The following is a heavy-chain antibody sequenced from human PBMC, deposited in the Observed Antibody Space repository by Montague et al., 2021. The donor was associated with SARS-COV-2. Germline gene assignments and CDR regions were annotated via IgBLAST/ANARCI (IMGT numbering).Heavy chain of an antibody. Sequence: CAISGDSVSSNIATWNWIRQSPSRGLAWLGGTYYRSKWYNDYAEXVKSRITIDPDTSKHQFSLHLNSATPEDTAVYYCARIPVGSKYYFDFWGQGTLVTVSS. D-gene: IGHD2-2*01. CDR3: ARIPVGSKYYFDF. V-gene: IGHV6-1*01. CDR1: GDSVSSNIAT. J-gene: IGHJ4*02. CDR2: TYYRSKWYN.